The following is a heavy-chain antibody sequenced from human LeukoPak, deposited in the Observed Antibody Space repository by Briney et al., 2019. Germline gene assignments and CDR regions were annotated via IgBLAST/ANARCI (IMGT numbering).Heavy chain of an antibody. J-gene: IGHJ4*02. CDR1: GFTFSNYA. Sequence: PGGSLRLSCAASGFTFSNYAMTWVRQAPGKGLEWVSGVSTSGGFTYYAESVKGRFTISRDNSKNTVYLQMNSLRAEDTAIYYCGREMRVAFWGQGTLVTVSS. CDR3: GREMRVAF. D-gene: IGHD2-21*01. V-gene: IGHV3-23*01. CDR2: VSTSGGFT.